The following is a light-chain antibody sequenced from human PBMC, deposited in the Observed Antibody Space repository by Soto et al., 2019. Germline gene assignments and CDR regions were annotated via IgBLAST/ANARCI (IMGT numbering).Light chain of an antibody. CDR3: CSYAGDKTYV. CDR1: GSDVRTYNL. V-gene: IGLV2-23*01. J-gene: IGLJ1*01. CDR2: EAS. Sequence: QSSLTHPASLSGSPGQSITISCTVTGSDVRTYNLVSWYQQHPGKVPKLIIYEASKRPSGVSNRFSGSQPGNTASLTVSGLQAEDEADYYCCSYAGDKTYVFGSGTKVTVL.